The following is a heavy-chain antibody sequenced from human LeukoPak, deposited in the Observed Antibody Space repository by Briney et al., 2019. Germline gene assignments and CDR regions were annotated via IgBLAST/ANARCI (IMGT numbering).Heavy chain of an antibody. Sequence: GGSLRLSCATSGFTFSSHGMHWVRQAPGKGLEWVAVIWYDGENKYYADSVRGRLTISRDNSKNTLYLQLNNLRVEDTAVYYCARDKGRPHEYSGHPGFDSWGQGTLVTVSS. CDR1: GFTFSSHG. CDR2: IWYDGENK. CDR3: ARDKGRPHEYSGHPGFDS. J-gene: IGHJ4*02. D-gene: IGHD4-11*01. V-gene: IGHV3-33*01.